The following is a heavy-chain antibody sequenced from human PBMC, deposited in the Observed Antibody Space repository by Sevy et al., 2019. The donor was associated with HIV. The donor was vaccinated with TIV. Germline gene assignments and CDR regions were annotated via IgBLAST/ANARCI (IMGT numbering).Heavy chain of an antibody. CDR2: ISATGGST. CDR1: GFTLTSYT. J-gene: IGHJ4*02. CDR3: AKTLQKLPFHPHYFDY. D-gene: IGHD2-21*02. Sequence: GGSLRLSCAASGFTLTSYTMNWVRRAPGKGLEWVASISATGGSTYYADSVKGWFTISRDVSKGTLYLQMNSLTAEDTAIFYCAKTLQKLPFHPHYFDYWGQGTLVTVSS. V-gene: IGHV3-23*01.